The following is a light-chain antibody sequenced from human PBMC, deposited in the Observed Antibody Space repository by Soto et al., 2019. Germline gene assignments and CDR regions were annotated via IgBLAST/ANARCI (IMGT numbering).Light chain of an antibody. V-gene: IGKV1-39*01. CDR1: QSISSY. J-gene: IGKJ1*01. Sequence: DIQMTQSPSSLSASLGDRLTITCRASQSISSYLNWYQQKPGKAPKLLIHATSTLQSGVPSRFSGSGSGTDFTLTISSLQPDDFATYHCQQTYTTPWTFGQGTKVEGK. CDR3: QQTYTTPWT. CDR2: ATS.